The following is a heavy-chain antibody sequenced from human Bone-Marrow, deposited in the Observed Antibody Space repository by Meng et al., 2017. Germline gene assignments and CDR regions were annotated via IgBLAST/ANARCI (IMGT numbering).Heavy chain of an antibody. Sequence: SETLSLTCAVSGYSISSGYYWGWIRQPPGRGLEWIGSIYHSGSTYYNPSLKSRVTISVDTSKNQFSLKLSSVTAADTAVYYWARDSTGGSGSYYNNYYYGMDVWGQGTTVTVSS. D-gene: IGHD3-10*01. CDR3: ARDSTGGSGSYYNNYYYGMDV. V-gene: IGHV4-38-2*01. CDR2: IYHSGST. CDR1: GYSISSGYY. J-gene: IGHJ6*02.